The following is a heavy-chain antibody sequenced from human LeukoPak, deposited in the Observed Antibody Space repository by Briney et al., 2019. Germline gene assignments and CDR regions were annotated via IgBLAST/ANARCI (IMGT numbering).Heavy chain of an antibody. V-gene: IGHV1-2*02. Sequence: ASVKVSCKASGYTFTGYYMHWVRQAPGQGLEWMGWINPNSGGTNYAQKFQGRVTMTRDTSISTAYMELSRLRSDDTAVYYCARGPPLVELLNWADDYWGQGTTVTVSS. CDR3: ARGPPLVELLNWADDY. D-gene: IGHD1-7*01. CDR2: INPNSGGT. CDR1: GYTFTGYY. J-gene: IGHJ4*03.